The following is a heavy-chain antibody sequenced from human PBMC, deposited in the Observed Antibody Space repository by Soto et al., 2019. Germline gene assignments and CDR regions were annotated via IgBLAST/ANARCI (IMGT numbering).Heavy chain of an antibody. CDR1: GYTFTSYY. CDR2: INPSGGST. J-gene: IGHJ6*02. D-gene: IGHD4-4*01. CDR3: AREEAYSNYRHYYYYGMDV. V-gene: IGHV1-46*01. Sequence: QVQLVQSGAEVKKPGASVKVSCKASGYTFTSYYMHWVRQAPGQGLERMGIINPSGGSTSYAQKFQGRVTRSRDTSPSTVYMELSSLRSEDTAVYYCAREEAYSNYRHYYYYGMDVWGQGTTVTVSS.